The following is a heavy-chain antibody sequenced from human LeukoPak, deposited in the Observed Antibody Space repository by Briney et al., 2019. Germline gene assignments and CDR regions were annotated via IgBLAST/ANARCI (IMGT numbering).Heavy chain of an antibody. Sequence: GGSLRLSCAGSGFTFSRYSMNWFRQAPGKGLERVSSISSRSTNIFYADSVKGRFTISRDNAKNSLYLQMNSLGAEETAAYYCARDAQWLVPEGYFYYMDVWGKGTTVTVSS. V-gene: IGHV3-21*01. CDR1: GFTFSRYS. D-gene: IGHD6-19*01. CDR2: ISSRSTNI. CDR3: ARDAQWLVPEGYFYYMDV. J-gene: IGHJ6*03.